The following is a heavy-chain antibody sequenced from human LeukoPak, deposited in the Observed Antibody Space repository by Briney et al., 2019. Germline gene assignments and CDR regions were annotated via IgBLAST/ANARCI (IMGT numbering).Heavy chain of an antibody. CDR2: INHSGST. CDR1: GGSFSGYY. CDR3: ARGLVVTTKRFDY. D-gene: IGHD3-22*01. J-gene: IGHJ4*02. V-gene: IGHV4-34*01. Sequence: SETLSLTCAVYGGSFSGYYWSWIRQPPGKGLEWIGEINHSGSTNYNPSLKSRVSISVDTSKNQFSLKLSSVTAADTAVYYCARGLVVTTKRFDYWGQGTLVTVSS.